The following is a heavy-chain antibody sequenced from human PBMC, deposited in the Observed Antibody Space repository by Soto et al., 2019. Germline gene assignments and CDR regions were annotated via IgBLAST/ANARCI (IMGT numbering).Heavy chain of an antibody. CDR2: INSDGSNT. J-gene: IGHJ6*02. Sequence: PGGSLRLSCAASGFAFSSYWMHRVRQAPGKGLVWVSRINSDGSNTNYADSVKGRFTISRDNAKNTLYLQMNSLRAEDTAVYYCTRSGSSPYYYGMDVWGQGTTVTVSS. CDR3: TRSGSSPYYYGMDV. V-gene: IGHV3-74*01. CDR1: GFAFSSYW. D-gene: IGHD6-6*01.